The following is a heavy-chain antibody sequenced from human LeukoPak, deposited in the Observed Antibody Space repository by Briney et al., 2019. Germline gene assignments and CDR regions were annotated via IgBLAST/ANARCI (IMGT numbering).Heavy chain of an antibody. D-gene: IGHD6-19*01. CDR1: GYTFTSYG. Sequence: ASVKVPCKASGYTFTSYGISWVRQAPGQGLEWMGWISTYNGNTNYAQKLQGRVTMTTDTSTSTAYMELGSLRSDDTAVYYCARDYSSGWPNFDYWGQGTLVTVSS. V-gene: IGHV1-18*01. J-gene: IGHJ4*02. CDR3: ARDYSSGWPNFDY. CDR2: ISTYNGNT.